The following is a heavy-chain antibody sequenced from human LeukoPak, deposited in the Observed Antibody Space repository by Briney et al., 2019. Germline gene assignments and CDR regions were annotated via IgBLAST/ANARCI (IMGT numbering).Heavy chain of an antibody. CDR2: VNSDGTTT. CDR1: GFIFSSRW. J-gene: IGHJ4*02. D-gene: IGHD4-23*01. Sequence: PGGSLRLSCAASGFIFSSRWMHWVRQAPGKGLVWVSRVNSDGTTTVYADSVKGRFTVSRDNAKNTLYLQMNSLRAEDTAVYYCGRVFDGGNSVGYWGQGTLVTVSS. V-gene: IGHV3-74*01. CDR3: GRVFDGGNSVGY.